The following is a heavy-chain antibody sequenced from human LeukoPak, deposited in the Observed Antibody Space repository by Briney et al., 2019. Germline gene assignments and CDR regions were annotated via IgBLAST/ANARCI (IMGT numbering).Heavy chain of an antibody. J-gene: IGHJ2*01. D-gene: IGHD3-10*01. CDR3: ARGPALLWFGESIPQSDWYFDL. CDR1: GGSISSSSYY. Sequence: SETLSLTCTVSGGSISSSSYYWGWIRQPPGKGLEWIGSIYYSGSTYYNPSLKSRVTISVDTSKNQFSLKLSSVTAADTAVYYCARGPALLWFGESIPQSDWYFDLWGRGTLVTVSS. V-gene: IGHV4-39*01. CDR2: IYYSGST.